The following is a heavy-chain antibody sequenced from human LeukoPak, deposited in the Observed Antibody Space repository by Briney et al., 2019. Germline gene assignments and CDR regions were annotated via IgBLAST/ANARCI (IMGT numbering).Heavy chain of an antibody. CDR3: AKYSNPYYFDY. J-gene: IGHJ4*02. CDR1: GFTFSSYA. Sequence: GGXXRLSCEASGFTFSSYAMSWVRQAPGKGLEWVSAISGSGGSTYYADSVKGRFTISRDNSKNTLYLQMNSLRAEDTAVYYCAKYSNPYYFDYWGQGTLVTVSS. CDR2: ISGSGGST. D-gene: IGHD4-11*01. V-gene: IGHV3-23*01.